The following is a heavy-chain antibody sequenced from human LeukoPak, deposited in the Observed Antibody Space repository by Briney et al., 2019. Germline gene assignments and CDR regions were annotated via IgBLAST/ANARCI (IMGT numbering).Heavy chain of an antibody. J-gene: IGHJ4*02. CDR3: ARDKSGNSGWYSYFDY. CDR1: GYTFTGYY. V-gene: IGHV1-2*02. CDR2: INPNSGGT. Sequence: GASVKVSCMASGYTFTGYYMHWVRQAPGQGLEWMGWINPNSGGTNYAQKFQGRVTMTRDTSISTAYMELSRLRSDDTAVYYCARDKSGNSGWYSYFDYWGQGTLVTVSS. D-gene: IGHD6-19*01.